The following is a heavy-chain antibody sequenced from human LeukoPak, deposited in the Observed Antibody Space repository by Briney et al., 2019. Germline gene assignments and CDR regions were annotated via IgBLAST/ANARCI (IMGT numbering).Heavy chain of an antibody. CDR2: ISESAGST. Sequence: GGSLRLSCVVSGITLSNYAMSWVRQAPGKGLEWVSGISESAGSTKYADSVKGRFTISRDNSKNTLYLQMNSLRAEDTAVYYCAKPYGSGSYYPHWGQGTLVTVSS. CDR3: AKPYGSGSYYPH. V-gene: IGHV3-23*01. CDR1: GITLSNYA. D-gene: IGHD3-10*01. J-gene: IGHJ4*02.